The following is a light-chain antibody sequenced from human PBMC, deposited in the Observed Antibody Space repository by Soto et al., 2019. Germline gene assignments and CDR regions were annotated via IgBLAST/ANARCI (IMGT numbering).Light chain of an antibody. Sequence: DIQMTQSPSSLSASIGGRVTITCRASQSIGTYLNWYQQIPGKAPKFLIYDASTLQSGVPSRFSGSGSGTEFTLTITSLQSEDFAVYYCQHYYSWPRTFGQGTKVDIK. V-gene: IGKV1-39*01. J-gene: IGKJ1*01. CDR3: QHYYSWPRT. CDR2: DAS. CDR1: QSIGTY.